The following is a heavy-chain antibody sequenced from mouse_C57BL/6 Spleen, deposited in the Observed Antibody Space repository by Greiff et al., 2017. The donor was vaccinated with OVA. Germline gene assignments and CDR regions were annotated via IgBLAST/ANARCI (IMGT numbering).Heavy chain of an antibody. CDR2: IHPNSGST. CDR1: GYTFTSYW. D-gene: IGHD1-1*01. V-gene: IGHV1-64*01. J-gene: IGHJ4*01. Sequence: VQLQQPGAELVKPGASVKLSCKASGYTFTSYWMHWVKQRPGQGLEWIGMIHPNSGSTNYNEKFKSKATLTVDKSSSTAYMQLSSLTSEDSAVYYCARGTNYYGSDAMDYWGQGTSVTVSS. CDR3: ARGTNYYGSDAMDY.